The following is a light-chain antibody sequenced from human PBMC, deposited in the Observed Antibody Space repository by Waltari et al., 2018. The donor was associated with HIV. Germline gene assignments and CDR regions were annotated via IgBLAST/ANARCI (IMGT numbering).Light chain of an antibody. V-gene: IGLV2-14*01. CDR2: EVT. CDR1: SSYIGSFDY. CDR3: CSYSDSGTIL. Sequence: SALTQPASASGSPGQSITISCLGASSYIGSFDYVPWYQQHPDKAPKLILYEVTYRPSGVSGRFSGSRSGSMASLTISGLQPEDEADYFCCSYSDSGTILFGGGTRVTVL. J-gene: IGLJ2*01.